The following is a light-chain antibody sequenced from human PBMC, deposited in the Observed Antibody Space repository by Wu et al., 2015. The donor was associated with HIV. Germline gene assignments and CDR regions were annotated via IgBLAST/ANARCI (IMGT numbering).Light chain of an antibody. Sequence: ETLMTQSPATLSVFPGERATLSCRASQSVNNKIAWYQQKPGQSPRPLIHDASARATGIPARFSGSGSGTEFTLTISSMQPEDFAIYYCQQYNDWPPWTFGQGTKVESK. CDR1: QSVNNK. V-gene: IGKV3-15*01. CDR2: DAS. CDR3: QQYNDWPPWT. J-gene: IGKJ1*01.